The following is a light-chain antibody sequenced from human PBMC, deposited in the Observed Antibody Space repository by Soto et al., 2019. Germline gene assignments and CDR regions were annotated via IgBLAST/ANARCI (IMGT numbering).Light chain of an antibody. CDR1: QSIGSW. V-gene: IGKV1-39*01. CDR2: AAS. J-gene: IGKJ2*01. CDR3: QQSYSAQYT. Sequence: DIQMTQSPSTLSASVGDRVTITCRASQSIGSWLAWYQQKPGKAPKLLIYAASSLHSGVPSRFSGSGSGTDFTLTISSLEPEDFATYFCQQSYSAQYTFGQGTKVDIK.